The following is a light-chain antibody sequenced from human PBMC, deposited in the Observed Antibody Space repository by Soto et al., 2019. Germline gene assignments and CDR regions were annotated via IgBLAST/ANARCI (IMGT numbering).Light chain of an antibody. CDR2: GAS. CDR1: QSITSS. V-gene: IGKV3-15*01. Sequence: DIVMAQSPATLSVDPGERDTLSWRASQSITSSLAWYQQKPGQAPRLLIYGASTRATGIPARFSASGTGTDFTLTISDVQPEDFAVYYCHQRQSWPRTVGQGTKVDIK. J-gene: IGKJ1*01. CDR3: HQRQSWPRT.